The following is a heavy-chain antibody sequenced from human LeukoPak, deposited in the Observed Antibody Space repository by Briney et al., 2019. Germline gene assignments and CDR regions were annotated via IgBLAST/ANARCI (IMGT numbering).Heavy chain of an antibody. D-gene: IGHD2-2*01. V-gene: IGHV1-24*01. J-gene: IGHJ6*02. Sequence: GASVKVSCKVSGYTLTELSMHWVRQAPGKGLEWMGGFDPEDGETIYAQKFQGRVTMTEDTSTDTAYMELSSLRSEDTAVYYCAREHIYCSSTSCQTPTDYYYYYGMDVWGQGTTVTVSS. CDR1: GYTLTELS. CDR3: AREHIYCSSTSCQTPTDYYYYYGMDV. CDR2: FDPEDGET.